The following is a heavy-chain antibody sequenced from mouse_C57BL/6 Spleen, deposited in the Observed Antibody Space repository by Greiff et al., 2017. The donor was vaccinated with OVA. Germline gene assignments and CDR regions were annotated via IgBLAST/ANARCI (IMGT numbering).Heavy chain of an antibody. Sequence: VKLVESGGGLVKPGGSLKLSCAASGFTFSSYTMSWVRQTPEKRLEWVATISGGGGNTYYPDSVKGRFTISRDNAKNTLYLQMSSLRSEDTALYYCARQRVYYYGSDYFDYWGQGTTLTVSS. CDR1: GFTFSSYT. D-gene: IGHD1-1*01. V-gene: IGHV5-9*01. J-gene: IGHJ2*01. CDR2: ISGGGGNT. CDR3: ARQRVYYYGSDYFDY.